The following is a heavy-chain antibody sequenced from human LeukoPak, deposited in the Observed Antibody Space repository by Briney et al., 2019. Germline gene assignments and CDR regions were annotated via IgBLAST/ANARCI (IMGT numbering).Heavy chain of an antibody. CDR2: ILYSGTTT. D-gene: IGHD5-12*01. CDR3: ARHSRSGSGGYENAFDI. V-gene: IGHV4-59*08. Sequence: SETLSLTCTVSGGSISPYYWSWIRQTPGKGLEWIGYILYSGTTTNYNPSLKSRVTISVDTSKNQFSLKLSSVTAADTAIYFCARHSRSGSGGYENAFDIWGQGTMVTVSS. CDR1: GGSISPYY. J-gene: IGHJ3*02.